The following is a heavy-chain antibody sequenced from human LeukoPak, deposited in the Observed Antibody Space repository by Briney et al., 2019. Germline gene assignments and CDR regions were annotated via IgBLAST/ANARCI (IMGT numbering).Heavy chain of an antibody. Sequence: PGGSLRLSCAASGFTFSSYGMHWVRQAPGEGLEWVAFIRYDGSNKYYADSVKGRFTISRDNSKNTLYLQMNSLRAEDTAVYYCAKDGAGRYCSSTSCPDAFDIWGQGTMVTVSS. CDR2: IRYDGSNK. CDR3: AKDGAGRYCSSTSCPDAFDI. CDR1: GFTFSSYG. D-gene: IGHD2-2*01. J-gene: IGHJ3*02. V-gene: IGHV3-30*02.